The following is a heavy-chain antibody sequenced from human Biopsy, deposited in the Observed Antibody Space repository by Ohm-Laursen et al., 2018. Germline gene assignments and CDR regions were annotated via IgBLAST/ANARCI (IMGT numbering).Heavy chain of an antibody. CDR1: GGSISNYF. D-gene: IGHD6-19*01. Sequence: TLSLTCAVSGGSISNYFWTWIRQPPGKGLEWIGYFRFEDRTSYNSSLKSRVTISADTSKNQFSLRLSSVTAADTAVYYCAKHGSGWTGDDALHIWGQGTMVTVSS. CDR2: FRFEDRT. CDR3: AKHGSGWTGDDALHI. V-gene: IGHV4-59*01. J-gene: IGHJ3*02.